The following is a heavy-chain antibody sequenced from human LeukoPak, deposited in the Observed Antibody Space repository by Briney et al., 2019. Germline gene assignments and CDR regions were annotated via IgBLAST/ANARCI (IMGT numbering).Heavy chain of an antibody. J-gene: IGHJ4*02. CDR3: ARGPRKAGIAAVYFDY. D-gene: IGHD6-13*01. V-gene: IGHV4-34*01. CDR1: GGSFSGYY. CDR2: INHSGST. Sequence: PSETLSLTCALYGGSFSGYYWSWIRQPPGKGREWIGEINHSGSTNYSPSLKNRVTISVDPSKTQFSLKLSSVTAAEPAVYYCARGPRKAGIAAVYFDYWGQGTLVTVSS.